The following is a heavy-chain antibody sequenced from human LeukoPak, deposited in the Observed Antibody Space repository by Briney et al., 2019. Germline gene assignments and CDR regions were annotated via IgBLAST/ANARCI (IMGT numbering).Heavy chain of an antibody. CDR2: IYPGDSDT. CDR1: GYSFTSYW. D-gene: IGHD3-10*01. J-gene: IGHJ4*02. CDR3: ARSEGRGLLWFGELSLYFDY. V-gene: IGHV5-51*01. Sequence: GESLKISCKGSGYSFTSYWIGWVRQMPGKGLEWMGIIYPGDSDTRYSPSFQGQVTISADKSISTAYLQWSSLKASDTAMYYCARSEGRGLLWFGELSLYFDYWGQGTLVTVSS.